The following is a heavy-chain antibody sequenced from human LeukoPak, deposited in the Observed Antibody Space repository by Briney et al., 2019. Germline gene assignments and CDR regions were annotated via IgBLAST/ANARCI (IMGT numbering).Heavy chain of an antibody. D-gene: IGHD3-3*01. Sequence: PGGSLRLSCAASGFTFSSYAMSCGRQAPGKGLEWVSTLSGSGGSTYYADSVKGRFTISRDNSKNTLYLQMNSLRAEDTAVYYCAKDLTIFGVVLIVLEGDYWGEGTLVTVSS. J-gene: IGHJ4*02. V-gene: IGHV3-23*01. CDR2: LSGSGGST. CDR1: GFTFSSYA. CDR3: AKDLTIFGVVLIVLEGDY.